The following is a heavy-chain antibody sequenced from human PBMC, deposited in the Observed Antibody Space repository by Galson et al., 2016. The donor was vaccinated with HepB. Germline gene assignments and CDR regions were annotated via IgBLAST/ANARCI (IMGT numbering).Heavy chain of an antibody. Sequence: SLRLSCAGSGFMFDDYAMHWVRQAPGKGLEWVSGISWNSGAIDYADSVKGRFTISRDNAKNSLYLQMNNLRTEDTALYYCARSFRLRHSPSTSYYYALNFWGQGTTVTVAS. CDR1: GFMFDDYA. CDR2: ISWNSGAI. CDR3: ARSFRLRHSPSTSYYYALNF. D-gene: IGHD2-2*01. J-gene: IGHJ6*02. V-gene: IGHV3-9*01.